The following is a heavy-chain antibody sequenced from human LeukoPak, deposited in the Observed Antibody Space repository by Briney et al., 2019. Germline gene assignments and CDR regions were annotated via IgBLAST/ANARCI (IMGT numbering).Heavy chain of an antibody. Sequence: SRTLSLTRAISLDSLSSNSAAWNWIRHSPSRGLEWLGRTYYRSKWYNDYAVSVKSRITIKPDTSKKQLSLQLNSLPPEDTAVYYCARVDSGYARTKTHFVYWGEGTLVTVSS. CDR2: TYYRSKWYN. CDR3: ARVDSGYARTKTHFVY. J-gene: IGHJ4*02. CDR1: LDSLSSNSAA. D-gene: IGHD5-12*01. V-gene: IGHV6-1*01.